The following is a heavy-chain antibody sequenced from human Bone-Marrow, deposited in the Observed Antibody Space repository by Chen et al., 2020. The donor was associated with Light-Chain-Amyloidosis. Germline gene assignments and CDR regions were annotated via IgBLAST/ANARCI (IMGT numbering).Heavy chain of an antibody. CDR1: GYTFPNYW. J-gene: IGHJ4*02. D-gene: IGHD5-12*01. CDR3: AKRGDGYNVDY. Sequence: EVQLEQSGPEVKKPGESLKISCKGSGYTFPNYWIGWVRQMPGKGLEWMGVIYPDDSDARYSPSFEGQVTISADKSITTAYLQWRSLKASDTAMYYCAKRGDGYNVDYGGQGTLVTVSS. CDR2: IYPDDSDA. V-gene: IGHV5-51*01.